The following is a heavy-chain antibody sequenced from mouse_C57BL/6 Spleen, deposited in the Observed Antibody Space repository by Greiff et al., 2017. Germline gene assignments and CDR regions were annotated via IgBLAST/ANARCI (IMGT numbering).Heavy chain of an antibody. CDR3: ARGDYDYVCAY. V-gene: IGHV1-52*01. CDR1: GYTFTSYW. Sequence: VQLQQPGAELVRPGSSVKLSCKASGYTFTSYWMHWVKQRPIQGLEWIGNIDPSDSETPYNQKFKDKATLTVDKSSSTAYMQLSSLTSEDSAVYYCARGDYDYVCAYWGQGTLVTVSA. J-gene: IGHJ3*01. D-gene: IGHD2-4*01. CDR2: IDPSDSET.